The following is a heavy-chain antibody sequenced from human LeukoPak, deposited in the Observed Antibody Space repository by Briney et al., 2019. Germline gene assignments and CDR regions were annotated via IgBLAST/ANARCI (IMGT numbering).Heavy chain of an antibody. J-gene: IGHJ3*02. V-gene: IGHV3-21*01. Sequence: GGSLRLSCAASGFTFSDYAMNWVRQAPGKGLEWVSSIRSGGDHIYYADSVKGRFTVSRDNAKNSLYLQMNSLRAEDTAVYYCARDGGKNAFDIWGQGTMVTVSS. D-gene: IGHD3-3*01. CDR1: GFTFSDYA. CDR3: ARDGGKNAFDI. CDR2: IRSGGDHI.